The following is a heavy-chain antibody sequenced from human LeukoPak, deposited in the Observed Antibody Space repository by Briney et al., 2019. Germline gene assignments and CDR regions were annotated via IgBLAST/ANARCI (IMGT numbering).Heavy chain of an antibody. CDR3: ARDISVAGTDY. D-gene: IGHD6-13*01. Sequence: PGGSLRLSCAASGFTFSRYWMTWVRQAPGKGLEWVANIKQDGSEKYYVDSVKGRFTISRDNAKNSLYLQMNSLRAEDTAVYYCARDISVAGTDYWGQGTLVTVSS. CDR1: GFTFSRYW. CDR2: IKQDGSEK. V-gene: IGHV3-7*01. J-gene: IGHJ4*02.